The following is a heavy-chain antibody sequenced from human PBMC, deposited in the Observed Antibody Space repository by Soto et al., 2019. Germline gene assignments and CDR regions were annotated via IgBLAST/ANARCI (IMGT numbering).Heavy chain of an antibody. CDR3: ARDLGAWGSGSYFDY. CDR2: IYYSGST. CDR1: GGSISSGGYY. J-gene: IGHJ4*02. Sequence: QVQLQESGPGLVKPSQTLSLTCTVSGGSISSGGYYWSWLRQHPGKGLEWIGYIYYSGSTYYNPFLKSRVTLSVDTSKNQFSLKLSSVTAADTAVYYCARDLGAWGSGSYFDYWGQGTLVTVS. V-gene: IGHV4-31*03. D-gene: IGHD3-10*01.